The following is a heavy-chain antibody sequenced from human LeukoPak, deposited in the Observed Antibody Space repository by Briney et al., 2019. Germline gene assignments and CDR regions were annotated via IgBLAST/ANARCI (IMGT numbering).Heavy chain of an antibody. CDR2: IGTAGDT. Sequence: GGSLRLSCAASGFTFSSYDMHWVRQATGKGLEWVSAIGTAGDTYYPGSVKGRFTISRENAKNSLYLQMNSLRAGDTAVYYCARDLAWGAFDYWGQGTLVTVSS. V-gene: IGHV3-13*01. CDR3: ARDLAWGAFDY. CDR1: GFTFSSYD. D-gene: IGHD7-27*01. J-gene: IGHJ4*02.